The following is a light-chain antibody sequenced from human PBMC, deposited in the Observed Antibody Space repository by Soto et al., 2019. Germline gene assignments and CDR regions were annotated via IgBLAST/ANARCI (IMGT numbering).Light chain of an antibody. CDR1: QSISRN. CDR2: AAS. J-gene: IGKJ1*01. Sequence: EIVMTQSPATLSVSPGERSTLSCRTSQSISRNLAWYQQKPGQAPRLLIYAASTRATGLPARFSGSGSGTEFTLTISSLQSEDVAVYSCQQYNNWPLTFGQGTKVDIK. CDR3: QQYNNWPLT. V-gene: IGKV3-15*01.